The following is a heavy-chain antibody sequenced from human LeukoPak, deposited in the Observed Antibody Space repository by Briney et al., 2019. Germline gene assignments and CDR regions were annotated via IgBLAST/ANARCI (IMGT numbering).Heavy chain of an antibody. V-gene: IGHV4-31*03. D-gene: IGHD3-10*01. CDR1: GGSINNNNYY. J-gene: IGHJ4*02. CDR3: ARDSMGSYNY. CDR2: IHYSGRT. Sequence: PSETLSLTCTVSGGSINNNNYYWSWIRQHPGRGLEWIGYIHYSGRTFYNPSLKSRLTISVDTSNNQFSLKLSSVAAADTAVYYCARDSMGSYNYWGQGTLVTVSS.